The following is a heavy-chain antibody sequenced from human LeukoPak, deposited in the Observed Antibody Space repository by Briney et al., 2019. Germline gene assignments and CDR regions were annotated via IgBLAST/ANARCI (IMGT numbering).Heavy chain of an antibody. CDR3: ARCFGVVIRDGNWFDP. D-gene: IGHD3-3*01. Sequence: SETLSLTCTVSGGSIDIYYWNWIRQPPGKGLEWLGYIYYSGSTNYNPSLKSRVTISVDTSKNQFSLKLSSVTAADTAVYYCARCFGVVIRDGNWFDPWGQGTLVTVSS. J-gene: IGHJ5*02. CDR2: IYYSGST. CDR1: GGSIDIYY. V-gene: IGHV4-59*01.